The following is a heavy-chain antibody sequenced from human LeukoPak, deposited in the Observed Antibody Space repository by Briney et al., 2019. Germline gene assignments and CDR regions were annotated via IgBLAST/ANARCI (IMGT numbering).Heavy chain of an antibody. CDR3: AREIWGPEC. J-gene: IGHJ4*02. Sequence: GGSLRLSCAASGFTFVRYYMTWARQAPGKGLEWVANIKQDGSDKNYVDSVKGRFTISRDNTKNLVFLQMNSLTGEDTAVYYCAREIWGPECWGQGTLVTVSS. D-gene: IGHD7-27*01. V-gene: IGHV3-7*03. CDR1: GFTFVRYY. CDR2: IKQDGSDK.